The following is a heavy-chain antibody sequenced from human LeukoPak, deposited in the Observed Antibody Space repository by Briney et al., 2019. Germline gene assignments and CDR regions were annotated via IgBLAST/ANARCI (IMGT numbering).Heavy chain of an antibody. CDR2: VTGSGGST. D-gene: IGHD3-9*01. CDR3: AKWGDFDILTGYYVSDF. V-gene: IGHV3-23*01. Sequence: QSGGSLRLPCVASGFTFSNYAMSWVRQAPGKRLEWVSAVTGSGGSTYYADSVKGRFTISRDNSRNTLFLQMNSLRAEDTAIYYCAKWGDFDILTGYYVSDFWGQGTLVTVSS. CDR1: GFTFSNYA. J-gene: IGHJ4*02.